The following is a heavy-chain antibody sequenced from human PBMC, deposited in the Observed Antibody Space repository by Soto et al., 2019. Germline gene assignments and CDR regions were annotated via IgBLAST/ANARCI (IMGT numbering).Heavy chain of an antibody. Sequence: PGESLKISCRCSGYTFSNFWVGWVRQLPGQGLEWMGIVYPGDHETRYSPSFHGKVTISAEKSINTAYLQWNSLEASDSAFYFCARSPRSSPYFGHWGQGALVTVSS. V-gene: IGHV5-51*01. CDR3: ARSPRSSPYFGH. CDR1: GYTFSNFW. D-gene: IGHD6-13*01. CDR2: VYPGDHET. J-gene: IGHJ4*02.